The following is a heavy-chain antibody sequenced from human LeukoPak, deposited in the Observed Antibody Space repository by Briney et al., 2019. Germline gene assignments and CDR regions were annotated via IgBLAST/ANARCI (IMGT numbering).Heavy chain of an antibody. J-gene: IGHJ2*01. D-gene: IGHD3-10*01. CDR1: GYGFTSYW. CDR3: ARRYYGSGSYYHYWYFDL. V-gene: IGHV5-51*01. CDR2: IYPGDSDT. Sequence: GESLKISCKGSGYGFTSYWIGWVRQLPGKGLEWMGIIYPGDSDTRYSPSFQGQVTIPADKSISTAYLQWSSLKASDTAMYYCARRYYGSGSYYHYWYFDLWGRGTLVTVSS.